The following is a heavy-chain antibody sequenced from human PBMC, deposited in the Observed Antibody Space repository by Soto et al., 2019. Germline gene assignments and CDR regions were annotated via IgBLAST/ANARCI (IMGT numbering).Heavy chain of an antibody. V-gene: IGHV4-34*01. Sequence: SEALSLTWAGYGGSFSGYYWSWIRQPPGKGLEWIGEINHSGSTNYNPSLKSRVTISVDTSKNQFSLKLSSVTAADTAVYYCARRGDTVVVPAAIPHHNWFDPWGQGTRVTVSS. CDR1: GGSFSGYY. CDR2: INHSGST. D-gene: IGHD2-2*02. J-gene: IGHJ5*02. CDR3: ARRGDTVVVPAAIPHHNWFDP.